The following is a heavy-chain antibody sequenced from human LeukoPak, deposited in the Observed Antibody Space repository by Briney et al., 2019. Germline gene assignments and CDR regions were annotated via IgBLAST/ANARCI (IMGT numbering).Heavy chain of an antibody. Sequence: ASVKVSCKASGYTFTGYYMHWVRQAPGQGLEWMGWINPNSGGTNYAQKFQGRVTMTRDTSISTAYMELSRLRSDDTAVYYCARDHGSYGSGSYNFDYWGQGTLVTVSP. D-gene: IGHD3-10*01. CDR2: INPNSGGT. CDR1: GYTFTGYY. J-gene: IGHJ4*02. CDR3: ARDHGSYGSGSYNFDY. V-gene: IGHV1-2*02.